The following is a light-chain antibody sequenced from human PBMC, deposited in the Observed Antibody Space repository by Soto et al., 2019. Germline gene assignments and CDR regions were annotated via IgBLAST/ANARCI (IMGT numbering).Light chain of an antibody. Sequence: QSVLTQPASVSGSRGQSITIACTGTSSDVGGYNYVSWYQQRPGKAPKLMIYDVGNRPSGVSNRFSGSKSGNTASLTISGLQAEDEADYYCNSYTSSSTLYVFGTGTKVTVL. J-gene: IGLJ1*01. CDR3: NSYTSSSTLYV. CDR1: SSDVGGYNY. CDR2: DVG. V-gene: IGLV2-14*01.